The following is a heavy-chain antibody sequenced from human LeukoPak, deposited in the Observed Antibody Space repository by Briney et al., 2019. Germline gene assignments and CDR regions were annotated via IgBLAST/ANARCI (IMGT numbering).Heavy chain of an antibody. CDR2: IYYSGST. CDR3: ARDRWAYYGSGSYSRARNWFDP. D-gene: IGHD3-10*01. V-gene: IGHV4-4*02. CDR1: GGSISSSNW. Sequence: SETLSLTCAVSGGSISSSNWWSWVRQPPGKGLEWIGSIYYSGSTYYNPSLKSRVTISVDTSKNQFSLKLSSVTAADTAVYYCARDRWAYYGSGSYSRARNWFDPWGQGTLVTVSS. J-gene: IGHJ5*02.